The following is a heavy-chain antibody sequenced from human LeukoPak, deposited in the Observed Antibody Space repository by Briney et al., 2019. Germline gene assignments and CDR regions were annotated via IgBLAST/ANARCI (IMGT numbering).Heavy chain of an antibody. CDR1: GYTFTGYY. J-gene: IGHJ4*02. D-gene: IGHD6-19*01. CDR3: AKNKQWPVKYYFDY. Sequence: GASVKVSCKASGYTFTGYYMHWVRQAPGQGLEWMGWINPNSGGTNYAQKFQGRVTMTRDTSISTAYMELSRLRSDDTAVYYCAKNKQWPVKYYFDYWGQGTLVTVSS. V-gene: IGHV1-2*02. CDR2: INPNSGGT.